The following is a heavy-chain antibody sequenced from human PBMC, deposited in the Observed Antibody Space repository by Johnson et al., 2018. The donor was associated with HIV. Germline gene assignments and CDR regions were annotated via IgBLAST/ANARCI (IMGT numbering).Heavy chain of an antibody. D-gene: IGHD3-10*01. J-gene: IGHJ3*02. CDR1: GFTFSDYY. CDR2: ISSSGSTI. CDR3: ARDRLWFGESDAFDI. V-gene: IGHV3-11*04. Sequence: QMLLVESGGGVVQPGRSLRLSCAASGFTFSDYYMSWIRQAPGKGLEWVSYISSSGSTIYYADSVKGRFTISRDNANNSLYLQMNSLRAEDTAVYYCARDRLWFGESDAFDIWGQGTMVTVSS.